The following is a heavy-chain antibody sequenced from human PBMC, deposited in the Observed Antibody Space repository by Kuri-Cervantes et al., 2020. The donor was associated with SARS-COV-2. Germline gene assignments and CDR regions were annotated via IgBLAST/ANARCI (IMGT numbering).Heavy chain of an antibody. V-gene: IGHV3-21*01. CDR2: ISSSSSYI. J-gene: IGHJ6*03. D-gene: IGHD6-13*01. Sequence: GESLKISCAASGFTFSSYSMSWVRQAPGKGLEWVSSISSSSSYIYYADSVKGRFTISRDNAKNSLYLQMNSLRAEDTAVYYCARDRPIAAAGTGYMDVWGKGTTVTVSS. CDR1: GFTFSSYS. CDR3: ARDRPIAAAGTGYMDV.